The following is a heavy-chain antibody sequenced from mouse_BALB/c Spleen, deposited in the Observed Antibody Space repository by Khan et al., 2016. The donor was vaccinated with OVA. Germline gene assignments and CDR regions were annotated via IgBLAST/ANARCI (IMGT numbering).Heavy chain of an antibody. CDR2: ILPRSGTT. CDR3: ASTARAYYYAMDY. Sequence: VQLQESGAEVMKPGASVKISCKASGYTFSTYWIEWVKQRPGHGLEWIGEILPRSGTTNYNENFKGKATFTADTSSNTAYMQLSSLTSEDSAVLFCASTARAYYYAMDYWGQGTSVTVSS. V-gene: IGHV1-9*01. J-gene: IGHJ4*01. CDR1: GYTFSTYW. D-gene: IGHD3-1*01.